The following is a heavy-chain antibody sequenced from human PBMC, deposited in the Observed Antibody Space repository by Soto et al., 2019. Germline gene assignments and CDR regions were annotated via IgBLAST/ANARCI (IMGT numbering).Heavy chain of an antibody. Sequence: EVQLVESWGDLVQPGRSLRLSCAASGFTFDDYAMHWVRLVPGTGLDLVSGISWDSDKVGYADSVKGRFTISRDNAQNFLYLQMNSLRAEDTAFYYCVKDLARSGYDYRGDAFDIWGQGRIVTVSS. CDR1: GFTFDDYA. CDR2: ISWDSDKV. CDR3: VKDLARSGYDYRGDAFDI. D-gene: IGHD5-12*01. V-gene: IGHV3-9*01. J-gene: IGHJ3*02.